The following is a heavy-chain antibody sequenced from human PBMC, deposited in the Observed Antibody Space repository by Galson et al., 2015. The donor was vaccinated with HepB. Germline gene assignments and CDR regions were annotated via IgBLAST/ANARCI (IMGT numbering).Heavy chain of an antibody. D-gene: IGHD6-19*01. CDR2: TYYRSKWYN. CDR3: TRSMAGSDA. Sequence: CAISGDSVSNNNAAWNRIRQSPSRGLEWLGRTYYRSKWYNDYAVSVKSRIIINPDTSKNQFSLHLNSVTPEDTAIYFCTRSMAGSDAWGQGTLVTVSS. V-gene: IGHV6-1*01. J-gene: IGHJ5*02. CDR1: GDSVSNNNAA.